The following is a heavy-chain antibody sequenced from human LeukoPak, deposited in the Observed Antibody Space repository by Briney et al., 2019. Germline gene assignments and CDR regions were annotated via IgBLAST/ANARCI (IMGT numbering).Heavy chain of an antibody. CDR3: ARDMHGPRDY. V-gene: IGHV3-74*01. CDR1: GFSNYW. D-gene: IGHD2-2*01. J-gene: IGHJ4*02. Sequence: GGSLRLSSAASGFSNYWMHWVRQAPGKGLVWVSRINTDGSRTSYADSVRGRFTISRDNAKNTLYLQMNSLRTEDTAVYYCARDMHGPRDYWGQGTLVTVSS. CDR2: INTDGSRT.